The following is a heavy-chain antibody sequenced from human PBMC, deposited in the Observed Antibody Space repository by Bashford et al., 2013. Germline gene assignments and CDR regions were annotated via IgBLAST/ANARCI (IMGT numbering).Heavy chain of an antibody. Sequence: VRQAPGKGLEWVSAISGSSGSTYYADSVKGRFTISRDNAKNSLYLQMNSLRADDTALYYCARVLGGTISYSYYALDVWGQGTTVTVSS. CDR3: ARVLGGTISYSYYALDV. CDR2: ISGSSGST. V-gene: IGHV3-23*01. D-gene: IGHD3-3*01. J-gene: IGHJ6*02.